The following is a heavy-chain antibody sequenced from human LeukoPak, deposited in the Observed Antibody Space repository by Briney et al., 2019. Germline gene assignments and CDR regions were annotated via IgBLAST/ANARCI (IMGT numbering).Heavy chain of an antibody. Sequence: ASVKVSCTASGYTFTSYYMHWVRQAPGQGLEWMGWIYPNSGGTNYAQKFQGRVTMTRDTSISTAYMELSRLRSDDTAVYYCARERTAGYCSSTGCRNWFDPWGQGTLLTVSS. V-gene: IGHV1-2*02. CDR1: GYTFTSYY. J-gene: IGHJ5*02. CDR3: ARERTAGYCSSTGCRNWFDP. CDR2: IYPNSGGT. D-gene: IGHD2-2*01.